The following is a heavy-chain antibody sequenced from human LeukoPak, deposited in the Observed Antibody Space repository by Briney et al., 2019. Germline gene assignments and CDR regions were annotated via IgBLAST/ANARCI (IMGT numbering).Heavy chain of an antibody. CDR2: IYHSGST. Sequence: PSETLSLTCTVSGYSISSGYYWGWIRQPPGKGLEWIGSIYHSGSTYYNPSLKSRVTISVDTSKNQLSLKLSSVTAADTAVYYCARGQGGQRGNYYDFWSGYSYHFDYWGQGTLVTVSS. J-gene: IGHJ4*02. CDR3: ARGQGGQRGNYYDFWSGYSYHFDY. CDR1: GYSISSGYY. V-gene: IGHV4-38-2*02. D-gene: IGHD3-3*01.